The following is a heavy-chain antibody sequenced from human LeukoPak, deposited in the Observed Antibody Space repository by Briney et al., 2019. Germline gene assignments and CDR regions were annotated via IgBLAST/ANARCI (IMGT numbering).Heavy chain of an antibody. D-gene: IGHD3-16*01. Sequence: AGGSPRLSCAASRFTFSSSAMSWVRQAPGKGLEWVASINHNGNVNYYVDSVKGRFTISRDNAKNSLYLQMSNLRAEDTAVYFCARGGGLDVWGQGATVTVSS. V-gene: IGHV3-7*03. J-gene: IGHJ6*02. CDR1: RFTFSSSA. CDR3: ARGGGLDV. CDR2: INHNGNVN.